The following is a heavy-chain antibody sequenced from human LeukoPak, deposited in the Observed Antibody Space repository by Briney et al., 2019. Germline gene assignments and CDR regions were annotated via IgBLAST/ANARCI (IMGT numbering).Heavy chain of an antibody. CDR1: GFTFRSYS. CDR2: ISSSTSTI. D-gene: IGHD2-2*01. Sequence: QPGGSLRPSCAASGFTFRSYSMNWVRQAPGKGLEWASYISSSTSTIYYADSVKGRFTISRDNDKNSLYLQMNSVRAEDTAVYYCASDALYCSSTSCYDYWGQGTLVTVSS. V-gene: IGHV3-48*04. J-gene: IGHJ4*02. CDR3: ASDALYCSSTSCYDY.